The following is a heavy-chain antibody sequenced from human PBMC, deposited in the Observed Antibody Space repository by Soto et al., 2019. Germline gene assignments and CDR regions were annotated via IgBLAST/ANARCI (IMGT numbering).Heavy chain of an antibody. D-gene: IGHD3-10*01. CDR1: GFTFSSYA. J-gene: IGHJ4*02. Sequence: QVQLVESGGGVVQPGRSLRLSCAASGFTFSSYAMHWLRQAPGKGLEWVAVIYSGGSTYYADSVKGRFTISRDNSKNTLYLQMNSLRAEDTAVYYCARGHDGIIDYWGQGTLVTVSS. CDR2: IYSGGST. CDR3: ARGHDGIIDY. V-gene: IGHV3-30*14.